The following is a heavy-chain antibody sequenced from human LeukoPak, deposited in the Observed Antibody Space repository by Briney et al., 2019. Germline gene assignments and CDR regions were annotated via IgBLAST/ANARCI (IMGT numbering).Heavy chain of an antibody. CDR1: GGSFSGYY. Sequence: SETLSLTCAVYGGSFSGYYWSWIRQPPGKGLEWIGEINHSGSTNYNPSLKSRVTISVDTSKNQFSLRLSSVTAADTAVYYCARGQIFDYWGQGTLVTVSS. CDR2: INHSGST. V-gene: IGHV4-34*01. J-gene: IGHJ4*02. CDR3: ARGQIFDY.